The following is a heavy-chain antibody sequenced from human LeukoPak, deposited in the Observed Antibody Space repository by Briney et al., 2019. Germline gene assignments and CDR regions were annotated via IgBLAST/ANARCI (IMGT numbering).Heavy chain of an antibody. D-gene: IGHD3-22*01. CDR1: GGSIGSYY. CDR2: IYDSGST. V-gene: IGHV4-59*01. J-gene: IGHJ3*02. CDR3: ACLTTADAFDI. Sequence: PSETLSLTCTVSGGSIGSYYWSWIRQPPGKGLEWIGYIYDSGSTNYNPSLKSRVTISVDTSKNQFSLKLSSVTAADTAVYYCACLTTADAFDIWGQGTMVTVSS.